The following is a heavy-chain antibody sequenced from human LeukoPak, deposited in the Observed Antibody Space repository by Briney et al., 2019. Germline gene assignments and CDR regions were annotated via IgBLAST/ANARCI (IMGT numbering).Heavy chain of an antibody. Sequence: GGSLRLSCAASGFTFSSYAMHWVRQAPGKGLEWVAVISYDGSNKYYADSVKGRFTVSRDNSKNTLYLQMNSLRAEDTAVYYCARVQGIDYYGSGSYRRYYYYGMDVWGQGTTVTVSS. D-gene: IGHD3-10*01. J-gene: IGHJ6*02. CDR2: ISYDGSNK. V-gene: IGHV3-30*04. CDR1: GFTFSSYA. CDR3: ARVQGIDYYGSGSYRRYYYYGMDV.